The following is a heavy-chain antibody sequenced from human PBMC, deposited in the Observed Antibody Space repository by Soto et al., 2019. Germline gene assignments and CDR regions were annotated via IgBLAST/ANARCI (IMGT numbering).Heavy chain of an antibody. Sequence: SVKVSCKASGGTFSSDSFSWVRQAPGQGLEWMGGIIPMFDTPIYAQKFQDRVTITADESTSTAYMQLSSLRSDDTAVYYCARDQQWLHQGRWFDPWGQGTLVTVSS. V-gene: IGHV1-69*13. CDR1: GGTFSSDS. J-gene: IGHJ5*02. D-gene: IGHD6-19*01. CDR3: ARDQQWLHQGRWFDP. CDR2: IIPMFDTP.